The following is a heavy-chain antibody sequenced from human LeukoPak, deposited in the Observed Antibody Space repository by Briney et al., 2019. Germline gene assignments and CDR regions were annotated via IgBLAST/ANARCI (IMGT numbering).Heavy chain of an antibody. V-gene: IGHV3-21*01. J-gene: IGHJ3*02. CDR1: GFSFTSFA. CDR3: ARALWLRQGYDI. Sequence: GGSLRLSCAASGFSFTSFAMNWVRQAPGKGLEWVSSISSSNTFIYYADSVKGRFTISRDNTKNSVFLQMSSLRADDTAVYYCARALWLRQGYDIWGQGTMVTVSS. CDR2: ISSSNTFI. D-gene: IGHD5-12*01.